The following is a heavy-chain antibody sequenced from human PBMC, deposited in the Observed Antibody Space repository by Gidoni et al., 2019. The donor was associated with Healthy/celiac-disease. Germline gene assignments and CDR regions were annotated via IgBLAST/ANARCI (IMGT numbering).Heavy chain of an antibody. J-gene: IGHJ4*02. Sequence: QITLKESGPTLVKPTQTLTLTCTFSGFSPSTSGVGVGWIRQPPGKALEWLALSYWDDDKRYSPSLKSRLTITKDTSKNQVVLTMTNMDPVDTATYYCAHRPPGIAVAGTFDYWGQGTLVTVSS. D-gene: IGHD6-19*01. CDR3: AHRPPGIAVAGTFDY. CDR1: GFSPSTSGVG. V-gene: IGHV2-5*02. CDR2: SYWDDDK.